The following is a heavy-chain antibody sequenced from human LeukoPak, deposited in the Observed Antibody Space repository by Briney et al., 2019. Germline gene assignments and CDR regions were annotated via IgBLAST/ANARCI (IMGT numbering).Heavy chain of an antibody. Sequence: GTLRLSCAASGFTFSNHGMNWVRQAPGKGLEWVANIKQDGSEKYYVDSVKGRFTISRDNAKNSLYLQMNSLRAEDTAVYYCARLKQQLVRLLSRDTTYYYYYYMDVWGKGTTVTVSS. CDR2: IKQDGSEK. V-gene: IGHV3-7*01. CDR3: ARLKQQLVRLLSRDTTYYYYYYMDV. CDR1: GFTFSNHG. J-gene: IGHJ6*03. D-gene: IGHD6-13*01.